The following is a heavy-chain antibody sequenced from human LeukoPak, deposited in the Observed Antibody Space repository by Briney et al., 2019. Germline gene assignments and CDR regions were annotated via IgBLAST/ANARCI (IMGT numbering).Heavy chain of an antibody. CDR3: AREVRSAHYFDY. D-gene: IGHD3-3*01. CDR2: ISSSGSTI. V-gene: IGHV3-11*01. CDR1: GFTFSDYY. Sequence: GGSLRLSCAASGFTFSDYYMSWIRQAPGKGLEWVSYISSSGSTIYYADSVKGRFTISRDNAKNSLYLQMNSLRAEDTAVCYCAREVRSAHYFDYWGQGTLVTVSS. J-gene: IGHJ4*02.